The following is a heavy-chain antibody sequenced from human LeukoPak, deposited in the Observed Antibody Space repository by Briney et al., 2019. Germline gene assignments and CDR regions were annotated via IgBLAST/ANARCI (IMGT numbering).Heavy chain of an antibody. V-gene: IGHV3-20*04. CDR3: AREDYDSSGYYYIYYFEY. Sequence: GGSLRLSCAASGFTFDAYGMSWVRQAPGKGLEWVSGLNWNGGRTVYADSVKGRFTISRDNAKNSLYLQMNSLRAEDTALYYCAREDYDSSGYYYIYYFEYWGQGTPVTVSS. CDR1: GFTFDAYG. J-gene: IGHJ4*02. D-gene: IGHD3-22*01. CDR2: LNWNGGRT.